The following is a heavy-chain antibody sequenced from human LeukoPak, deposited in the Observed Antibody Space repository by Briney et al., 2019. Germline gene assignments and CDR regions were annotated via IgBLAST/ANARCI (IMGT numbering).Heavy chain of an antibody. V-gene: IGHV3-23*01. D-gene: IGHD7-27*01. CDR1: GFTSSSYG. CDR3: AQDLAWGAFDH. J-gene: IGHJ4*02. CDR2: ISPSGGGT. Sequence: GGSLRLSCAASGFTSSSYGMNWVRQAPGKGLEWVSGISPSGGGTYYADSVKGRFTISRDDSKNTLSLQMNSLRVEDTAVYYCAQDLAWGAFDHWGQGTLVTVSS.